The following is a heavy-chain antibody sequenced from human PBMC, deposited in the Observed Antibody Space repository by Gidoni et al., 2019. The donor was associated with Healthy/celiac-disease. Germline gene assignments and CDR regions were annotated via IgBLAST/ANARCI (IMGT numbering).Heavy chain of an antibody. CDR3: AREGAPITMVRGGVYFDY. V-gene: IGHV4-39*07. J-gene: IGHJ4*02. CDR1: GGSLSSSRYY. Sequence: QLPLQASGPGLVKPSVTLSLTCPVSGGSLSSSRYYWGWLRQPSGKGREWIGSIYYSGSTYCNPSLNSRVTISVDTSKNQFSLKLSSVTAADTAVYYCAREGAPITMVRGGVYFDYWGQGTLVTVSS. D-gene: IGHD3-10*01. CDR2: IYYSGST.